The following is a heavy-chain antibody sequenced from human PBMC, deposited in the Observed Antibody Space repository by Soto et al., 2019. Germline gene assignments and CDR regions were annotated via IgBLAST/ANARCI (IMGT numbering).Heavy chain of an antibody. Sequence: EVQLLDSGGGLVQPGGSLRLSCAASGFSFSAYAMSWVRQAPGKGLEWVSSISGSGTSTYYADSVKGRFTISRDNSRDTLFLQMNSLTADDTAVYYCAKATTNGGWFNPFDSWGQGALVTVSS. D-gene: IGHD6-19*01. CDR2: ISGSGTST. V-gene: IGHV3-23*01. CDR3: AKATTNGGWFNPFDS. CDR1: GFSFSAYA. J-gene: IGHJ4*02.